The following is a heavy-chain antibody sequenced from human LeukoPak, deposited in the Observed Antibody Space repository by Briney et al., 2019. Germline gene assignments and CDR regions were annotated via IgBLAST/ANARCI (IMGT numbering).Heavy chain of an antibody. CDR3: ARVLLVGANRGSFDY. CDR1: GYTFTGYY. D-gene: IGHD1-26*01. J-gene: IGHJ4*02. V-gene: IGHV1-18*04. CDR2: ISPNSGDT. Sequence: EASVKVSCKASGYTFTGYYVHWVRQAPGQGLEWMGRISPNSGDTNYAQKLQGRVTMTTDTSTSTAYMELRSLRSDDTAVYYCARVLLVGANRGSFDYWGQGTLVTVSS.